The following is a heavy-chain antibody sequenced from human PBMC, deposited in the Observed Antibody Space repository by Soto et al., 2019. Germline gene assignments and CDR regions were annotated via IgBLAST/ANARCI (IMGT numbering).Heavy chain of an antibody. Sequence: GESLKISCKGSGYSFTSYWIGWVRQMPGKGLEWMGIIFPGDSDTRYSPPFQGQVTISADKSISTAFLQWSSLKASDSAMYYCARHVAGYSPDYWGQGTLVTVSS. CDR3: ARHVAGYSPDY. V-gene: IGHV5-51*01. J-gene: IGHJ4*02. D-gene: IGHD3-9*01. CDR1: GYSFTSYW. CDR2: IFPGDSDT.